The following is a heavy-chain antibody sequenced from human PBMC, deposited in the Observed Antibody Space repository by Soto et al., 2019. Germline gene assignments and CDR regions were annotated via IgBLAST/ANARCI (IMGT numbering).Heavy chain of an antibody. CDR1: GFTFSNAW. V-gene: IGHV3-15*07. D-gene: IGHD6-13*01. CDR2: IKSKTVGGTT. J-gene: IGHJ6*02. Sequence: GGSLRLSCAASGFTFSNAWMNWVRQAPGKGLEWVGRIKSKTVGGTTDYAAPVKGRFTISRDDSKNTLYLQMNSLKTEETAVYYCTTETSSSWFTYYYYGMDVWGQGTTVTVSS. CDR3: TTETSSSWFTYYYYGMDV.